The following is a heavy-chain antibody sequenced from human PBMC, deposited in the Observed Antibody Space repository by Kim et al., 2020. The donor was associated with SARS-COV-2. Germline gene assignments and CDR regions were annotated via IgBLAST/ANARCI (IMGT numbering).Heavy chain of an antibody. CDR2: IYYSGST. CDR3: ARDRRYYYGSGSYYNYHYYYGMDV. J-gene: IGHJ6*02. Sequence: SETLSLTCTVSGGSISSYYWSWIRQPPGKGLEWIGYIYYSGSTNYNPSLKSRVTISVDTSKNQFSLKLSSVTAADTAVYYCARDRRYYYGSGSYYNYHYYYGMDVWGQGTTVTVSS. D-gene: IGHD3-10*01. CDR1: GGSISSYY. V-gene: IGHV4-59*01.